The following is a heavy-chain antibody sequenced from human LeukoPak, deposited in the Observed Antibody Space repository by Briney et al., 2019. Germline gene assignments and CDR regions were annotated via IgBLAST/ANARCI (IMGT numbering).Heavy chain of an antibody. V-gene: IGHV4-59*08. J-gene: IGHJ4*02. CDR3: ASAHAVAGDFDY. D-gene: IGHD6-19*01. Sequence: SETLSLTCTVSGGSIGRYYWSWIRQPPGKGLEWIGYIYYSGSTNYNPSLKSRVTISVDTSKNQSSLKLSSVTAADTAVYYCASAHAVAGDFDYWGQGTLVTVSS. CDR1: GGSIGRYY. CDR2: IYYSGST.